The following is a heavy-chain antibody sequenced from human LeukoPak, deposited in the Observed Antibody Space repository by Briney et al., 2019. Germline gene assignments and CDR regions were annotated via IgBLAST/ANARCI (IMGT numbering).Heavy chain of an antibody. D-gene: IGHD6-19*01. V-gene: IGHV4-59*06. CDR2: IHSSGAT. Sequence: SETLSLTCTVSGGSINNYFWSQVRQHPGKAPEWIGYIHSSGATVYKTPPFESRAAMSVDTSQNQVSLQLRSVTAADTAVYYCARELGRLVDYWGRGTLVIVSS. CDR1: GGSINNYF. J-gene: IGHJ4*02. CDR3: ARELGRLVDY.